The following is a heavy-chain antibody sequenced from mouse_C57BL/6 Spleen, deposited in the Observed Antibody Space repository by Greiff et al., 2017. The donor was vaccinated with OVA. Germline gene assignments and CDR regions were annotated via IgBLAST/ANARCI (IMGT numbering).Heavy chain of an antibody. V-gene: IGHV5-17*01. CDR1: GFTFSDYG. CDR3: ARGDYYDGYAMDY. J-gene: IGHJ4*01. CDR2: ISSGSSTI. D-gene: IGHD2-4*01. Sequence: EVNVVESGGGLVKPGGSLKLSCAASGFTFSDYGMHWVRQAPEKGLEWVAYISSGSSTIYYADTVKGRFTISRDNAKNTLFLQMTSLRSEDTAMYYCARGDYYDGYAMDYWGQGTSVTVSS.